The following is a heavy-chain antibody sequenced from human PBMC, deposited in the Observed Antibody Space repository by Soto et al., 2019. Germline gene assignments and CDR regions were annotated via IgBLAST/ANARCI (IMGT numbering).Heavy chain of an antibody. D-gene: IGHD6-19*01. Sequence: PSQTLSLTCAISRDSVSSNSAAWNWIRQSPSRGLEWLGRTYYRSKWYNDYAVSVKSRITINPDTSKNQFSLQLNSVTPEDTAVYYCAREFSGVLGAVAGGYYYYGMDVWGQGTTVTVSS. CDR2: TYYRSKWYN. V-gene: IGHV6-1*01. J-gene: IGHJ6*02. CDR3: AREFSGVLGAVAGGYYYYGMDV. CDR1: RDSVSSNSAA.